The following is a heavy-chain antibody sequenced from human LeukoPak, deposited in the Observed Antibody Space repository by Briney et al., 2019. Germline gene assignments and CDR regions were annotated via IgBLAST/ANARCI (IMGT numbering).Heavy chain of an antibody. Sequence: PGGSLRLSCAASGFTFSSYGMHWVRQAPGKGLEWVAFIRYDGSNKYYADSVKGRFTISRDNSKNTLYLQMNSLRAEDTAVYYCAKLVVVPAAPFDYWGQGTLVTVSS. CDR1: GFTFSSYG. CDR3: AKLVVVPAAPFDY. V-gene: IGHV3-30*02. CDR2: IRYDGSNK. J-gene: IGHJ4*02. D-gene: IGHD2-2*01.